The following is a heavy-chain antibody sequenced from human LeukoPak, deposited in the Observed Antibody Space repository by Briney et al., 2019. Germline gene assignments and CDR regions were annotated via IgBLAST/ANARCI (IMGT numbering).Heavy chain of an antibody. CDR2: IKQDGSEK. Sequence: PGGSLRLSCAAPGFTFSSYWMSWVRQAPGKGLEWVANIKQDGSEKYYVDSVKGRFTISRDNAKNSLYLQMNSLRAEDTAVYYCARVIAALQFDYWGQGTLVTVSS. V-gene: IGHV3-7*01. J-gene: IGHJ4*02. CDR3: ARVIAALQFDY. CDR1: GFTFSSYW. D-gene: IGHD6-13*01.